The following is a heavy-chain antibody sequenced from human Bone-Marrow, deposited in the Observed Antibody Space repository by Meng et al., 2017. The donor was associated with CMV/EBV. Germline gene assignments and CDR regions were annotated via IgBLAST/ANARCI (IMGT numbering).Heavy chain of an antibody. CDR3: ARSSRDRSFRRGYKCCYALDV. J-gene: IGHJ6*02. D-gene: IGHD1-14*01. V-gene: IGHV3-30*04. CDR2: ISYDGSNK. Sequence: GESLKISCTASGFTFSNYAMHWVRQAPGKGLEWVTVISYDGSNKYYPDSVKGRFNVSRDNSKNTLYMQMNSLRAEDTAVYYCARSSRDRSFRRGYKCCYALDVWGQGTTVTVSS. CDR1: GFTFSNYA.